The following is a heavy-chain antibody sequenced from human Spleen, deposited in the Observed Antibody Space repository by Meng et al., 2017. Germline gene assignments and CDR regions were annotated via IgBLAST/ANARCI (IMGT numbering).Heavy chain of an antibody. V-gene: IGHV3-72*01. CDR1: GFTLSDHY. CDR3: ARDTAAALDY. D-gene: IGHD6-13*01. CDR2: IRNKANSHSV. Sequence: EVQLVESGGGLVQPGESLRFSCVACGFTLSDHYMDWVRQAPGKGLEWVGRIRNKANSHSVEYAASVKGRFTISRDDSKNSLYVQMNSLKTEDTAVYYCARDTAAALDYWGQGTLVTVSS. J-gene: IGHJ4*02.